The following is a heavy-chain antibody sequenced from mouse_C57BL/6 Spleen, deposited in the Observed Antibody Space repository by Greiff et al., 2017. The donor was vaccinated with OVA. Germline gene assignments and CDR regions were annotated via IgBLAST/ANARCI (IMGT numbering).Heavy chain of an antibody. J-gene: IGHJ2*01. CDR2: INPNNGGT. Sequence: EVKLQESGPELVKPGASVKMSCKASGYTFTDYNMHWVKQSHGKSLEWIGYINPNNGGTSYNQKFKGKATLTVNKSSSTSYMELRSLTSEDSAVYNCARPGSSSYYFDYWGKGTTLTVSS. V-gene: IGHV1-22*01. CDR3: ARPGSSSYYFDY. CDR1: GYTFTDYN. D-gene: IGHD1-1*01.